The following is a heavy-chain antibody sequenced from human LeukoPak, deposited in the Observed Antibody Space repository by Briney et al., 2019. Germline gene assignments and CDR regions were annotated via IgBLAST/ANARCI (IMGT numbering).Heavy chain of an antibody. V-gene: IGHV3-30*18. D-gene: IGHD6-19*01. CDR3: AKDSVQWLVEGHVGYFDY. CDR1: GFTFSSYG. Sequence: GGSLRLSCAASGFTFSSYGMHWVRQAPGKGLEWVAVISYDGSNKCYADSVKGRFTISRDNSKNTLYLQMNSLRAEDTAVYYCAKDSVQWLVEGHVGYFDYWGQGTLVTVSS. CDR2: ISYDGSNK. J-gene: IGHJ4*02.